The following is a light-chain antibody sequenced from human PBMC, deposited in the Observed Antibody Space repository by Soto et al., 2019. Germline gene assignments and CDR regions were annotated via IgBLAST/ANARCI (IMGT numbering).Light chain of an antibody. Sequence: DIHMTESPGTLSASVGDRVTITCRASQSISRWLAWYRQKPGRAPNLLISDASNLERGVPSRFSGSGSGTEFTLTITNLQPEDFATYYCQEYNTYSWTFGQGTKVDIK. CDR1: QSISRW. CDR2: DAS. V-gene: IGKV1-5*01. CDR3: QEYNTYSWT. J-gene: IGKJ1*01.